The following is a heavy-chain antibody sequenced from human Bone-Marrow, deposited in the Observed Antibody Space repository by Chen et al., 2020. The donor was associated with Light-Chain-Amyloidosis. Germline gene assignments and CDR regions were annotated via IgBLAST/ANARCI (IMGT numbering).Heavy chain of an antibody. CDR1: GYSISSGYY. Sequence: QVQLQESGPGLVKPSETLSLTCTVSGYSISSGYYWGWIRQSPGKGLEWIGNYNYNENNYYNPPLKRRAIISVDPSKNQFSLNLTAVTAADTAVYFCVREFGGRVDYWGQGTLVAVSS. V-gene: IGHV4-38-2*02. CDR2: YNYNENN. J-gene: IGHJ4*02. D-gene: IGHD3-10*01. CDR3: VREFGGRVDY.